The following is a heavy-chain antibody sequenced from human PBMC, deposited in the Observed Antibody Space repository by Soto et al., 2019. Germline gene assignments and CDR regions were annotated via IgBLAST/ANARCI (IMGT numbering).Heavy chain of an antibody. CDR3: ARLVREHSXSSGWYDGTLYYYYGMDV. CDR2: INHSGST. D-gene: IGHD6-19*01. V-gene: IGHV4-34*01. CDR1: GGSFSCYY. Sequence: SETLSLTCAVYGGSFSCYYWSWIRQPPGKGLEWIGEINHSGSTNYNPSLKSRVTISVDTSKNQFSLKLSSVTAADTAVYYCARLVREHSXSSGWYDGTLYYYYGMDVWGQGTTVAVSS. J-gene: IGHJ6*02.